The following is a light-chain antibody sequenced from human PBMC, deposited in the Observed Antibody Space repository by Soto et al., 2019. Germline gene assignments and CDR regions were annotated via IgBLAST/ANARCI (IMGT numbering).Light chain of an antibody. CDR1: QDISNY. J-gene: IGKJ1*01. V-gene: IGKV1-33*01. CDR3: QQYDKLPWT. CDR2: DAS. Sequence: DIQMTQSPSSMSASVGDRVTSTCQASQDISNYLNWYQQNPGKAPKLLISDASKLETGVPSRISRSGSGTDFTFIISSLTPEDIATYYCQQYDKLPWTFGQGTKVEIK.